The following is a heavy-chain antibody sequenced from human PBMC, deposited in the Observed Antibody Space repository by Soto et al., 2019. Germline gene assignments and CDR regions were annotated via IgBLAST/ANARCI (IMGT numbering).Heavy chain of an antibody. CDR3: TKDLSSGYYWYFDL. J-gene: IGHJ2*01. V-gene: IGHV3-23*01. CDR1: GFTFNNYA. D-gene: IGHD3-22*01. Sequence: GGSLRLSCTASGFTFNNYAVSWVRQVPGKGLEWVSGLSTTGATTYSADSVKGRFNISRDNSKNTLYLEMNSLRVEDTAIYYCTKDLSSGYYWYFDLWGRGTLVTVSS. CDR2: LSTTGATT.